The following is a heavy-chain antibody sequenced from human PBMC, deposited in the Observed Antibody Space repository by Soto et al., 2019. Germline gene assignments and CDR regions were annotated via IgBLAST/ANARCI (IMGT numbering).Heavy chain of an antibody. CDR3: ARAFLDYDFWSGYYYYYGMDV. V-gene: IGHV1-46*01. D-gene: IGHD3-3*01. CDR2: INPSGGST. J-gene: IGHJ6*02. CDR1: GYTFTSYY. Sequence: GASVTVSCKASGYTFTSYYMHWARQAPGQGLEWMGIINPSGGSTSYAQKFQGRVTMTRDTSTSTVYMELSSLRSEDTAVYYCARAFLDYDFWSGYYYYYGMDVWGQGTTVTVSS.